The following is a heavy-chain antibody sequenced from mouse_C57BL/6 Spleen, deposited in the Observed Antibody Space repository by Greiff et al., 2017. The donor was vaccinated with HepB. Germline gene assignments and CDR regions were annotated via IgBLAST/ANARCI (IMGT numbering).Heavy chain of an antibody. CDR1: GYTFTSYW. J-gene: IGHJ1*03. CDR3: ARDGQRYFDV. CDR2: IYPGSGST. D-gene: IGHD2-3*01. Sequence: VELQQPGAELVKPGASVKMSCKASGYTFTSYWITWVKQRPGQGLEWIGDIYPGSGSTNYNEKFKSKATLTVDTSSSTAYMQLSSLTSEDSAVYYCARDGQRYFDVWGTGTTVTVSS. V-gene: IGHV1-55*01.